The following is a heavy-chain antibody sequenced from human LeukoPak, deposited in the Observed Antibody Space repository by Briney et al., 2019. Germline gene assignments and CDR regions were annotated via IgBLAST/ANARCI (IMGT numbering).Heavy chain of an antibody. CDR1: GYTFTGYY. V-gene: IGHV1-2*02. J-gene: IGHJ3*02. CDR2: INPNSGGT. Sequence: ASVKVSCKASGYTFTGYYMHWVRQAPGQGLEWMGWINPNSGGTNYAQKFQGRVTVTRDTSTSTVYMELSSLRSEDTAVYYCASGGGDSAFDIWGQGTMVTVSS. CDR3: ASGGGDSAFDI. D-gene: IGHD2-15*01.